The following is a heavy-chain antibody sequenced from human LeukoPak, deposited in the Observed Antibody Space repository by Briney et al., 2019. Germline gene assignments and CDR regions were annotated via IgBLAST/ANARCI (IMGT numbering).Heavy chain of an antibody. CDR1: GFTFDDCA. J-gene: IGHJ6*02. CDR2: ISWNSGSI. Sequence: GRSLRLSCAASGFTFDDCAMHWVRQAPGKGLEWVSGISWNSGSIDYADSVKGRFTISRDNAKNSLYLQMNSLRAEDTALYYCAKDISSTRYYYYGMDVWGQGTTVTVSS. V-gene: IGHV3-9*01. CDR3: AKDISSTRYYYYGMDV. D-gene: IGHD2-2*01.